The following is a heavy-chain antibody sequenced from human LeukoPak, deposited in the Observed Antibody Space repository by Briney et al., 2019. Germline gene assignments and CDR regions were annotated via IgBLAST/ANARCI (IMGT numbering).Heavy chain of an antibody. J-gene: IGHJ4*02. CDR3: ARRGDYYDSSGLNY. Sequence: SSETLSLTCAVYGGSFSGYYWSWIRQPPGKGLEWIGEINHSGSTNYNPSLKSRVTISVDTSKNQFSLKLSSVTAADTAVYYCARRGDYYDSSGLNYWGQGTLVTVS. D-gene: IGHD3-22*01. CDR1: GGSFSGYY. CDR2: INHSGST. V-gene: IGHV4-34*01.